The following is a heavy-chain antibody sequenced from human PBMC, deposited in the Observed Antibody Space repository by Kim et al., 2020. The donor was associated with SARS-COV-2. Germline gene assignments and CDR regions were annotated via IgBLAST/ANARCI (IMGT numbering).Heavy chain of an antibody. CDR1: GFTFSSYA. J-gene: IGHJ4*02. D-gene: IGHD3-10*01. CDR3: AKPLARRGGSGSYYNY. Sequence: GGSLRLSCAASGFTFSSYAMSWVRQAPGKGLEWVSAISGSGGSTYYADSVKGRFTISRDNSKNTLYLQMNSLRAEDTAVYYCAKPLARRGGSGSYYNYWGQGTLVTVSS. V-gene: IGHV3-23*01. CDR2: ISGSGGST.